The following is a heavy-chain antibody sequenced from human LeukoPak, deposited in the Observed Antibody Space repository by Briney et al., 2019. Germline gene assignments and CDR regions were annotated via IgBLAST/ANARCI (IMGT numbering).Heavy chain of an antibody. Sequence: GASVKVSCKASGYTFISYGLSWVRQAPGQGLEWMGWISAYNGNTDYAQKVQDRVTMTTDTSTSTVYMELMSLRSDDTAVYYCARDKLTAWPYSYFDYWGQGTLVTVSS. J-gene: IGHJ4*02. CDR1: GYTFISYG. D-gene: IGHD1-1*01. CDR2: ISAYNGNT. CDR3: ARDKLTAWPYSYFDY. V-gene: IGHV1-18*01.